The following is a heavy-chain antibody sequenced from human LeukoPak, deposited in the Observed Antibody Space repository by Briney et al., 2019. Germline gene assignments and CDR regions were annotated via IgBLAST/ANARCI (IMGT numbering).Heavy chain of an antibody. CDR1: GGSITSSSYY. J-gene: IGHJ4*02. D-gene: IGHD4-11*01. CDR2: IYYTGGT. CDR3: ARHGGTRVTLVEVYYFDY. V-gene: IGHV4-39*01. Sequence: PSETLSLTCSVSGGSITSSSYYWGWIRQPPEKGLEWIGSIYYTGGTYYSPSLKSRVTTSVDTSKNRFSLKLSSVTAADTAVYYCARHGGTRVTLVEVYYFDYWGQGTLVTVSS.